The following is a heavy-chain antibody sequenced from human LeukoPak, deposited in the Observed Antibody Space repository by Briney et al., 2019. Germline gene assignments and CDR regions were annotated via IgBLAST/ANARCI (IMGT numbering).Heavy chain of an antibody. CDR3: ARVVVPAAMGYYYYMDV. D-gene: IGHD2-2*01. V-gene: IGHV1-2*02. CDR2: INPNSGGT. CDR1: GYPFIGNY. J-gene: IGHJ6*03. Sequence: ASVKVSCKASGYPFIGNYIHWVRQAPGQGLEWMGWINPNSGGTQYSQKFQGRVTLTRDTSITTGYMELSRLRSDDTAVYYCARVVVPAAMGYYYYMDVWGKGTTVTVSS.